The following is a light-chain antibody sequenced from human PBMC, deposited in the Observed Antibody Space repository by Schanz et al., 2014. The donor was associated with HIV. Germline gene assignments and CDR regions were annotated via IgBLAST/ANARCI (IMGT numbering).Light chain of an antibody. CDR1: SSNIGAGYD. CDR3: SSYTSSSTWV. CDR2: GDN. Sequence: QSVLTQPPSVSGAPGQRVTISCTGSSSNIGAGYDVHWYKQLPETAPKLLIFGDNNRPSGVPDRYSGSKSDTSASLAITGLQAEDEADYYCSSYTSSSTWVFGGGTKLTVL. V-gene: IGLV1-40*01. J-gene: IGLJ3*02.